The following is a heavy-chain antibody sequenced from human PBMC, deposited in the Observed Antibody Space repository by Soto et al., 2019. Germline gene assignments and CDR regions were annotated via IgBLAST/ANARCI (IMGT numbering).Heavy chain of an antibody. J-gene: IGHJ4*02. CDR1: GYTFTSYY. CDR3: ARVSELIIAAHPLYFDY. CDR2: INPSGGST. V-gene: IGHV1-46*03. Sequence: QVQLVQSGAEVKKPGASVKVSCKASGYTFTSYYMHWVRQAPGQGLEWMGIINPSGGSTSYAQKFQGRVTMTRDTSTSTVYMELSSLRSEDTAVYYCARVSELIIAAHPLYFDYWGQGTLVTVSS. D-gene: IGHD6-6*01.